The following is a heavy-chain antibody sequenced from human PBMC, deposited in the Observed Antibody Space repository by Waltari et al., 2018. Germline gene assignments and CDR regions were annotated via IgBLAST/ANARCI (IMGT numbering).Heavy chain of an antibody. CDR3: SKAAVPAAMWSVYWYVDL. CDR2: IRYDGRNK. Sequence: QVQLVESGGGVVQPGGSLRLSCAASGFTFSRYGMHWVRQAPAKGLEGVAFIRYDGRNKYYADSVKGRFTISRDNSKNTRYLQMNSLGAGDTAVYYCSKAAVPAAMWSVYWYVDLWGRGTLVTVSS. CDR1: GFTFSRYG. D-gene: IGHD2-2*01. V-gene: IGHV3-30*02. J-gene: IGHJ2*01.